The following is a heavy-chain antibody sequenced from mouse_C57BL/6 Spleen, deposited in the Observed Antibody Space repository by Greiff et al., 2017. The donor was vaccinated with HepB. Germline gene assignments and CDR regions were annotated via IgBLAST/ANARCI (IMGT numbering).Heavy chain of an antibody. J-gene: IGHJ1*03. CDR3: ARRDYGSMDFDV. V-gene: IGHV3-6*01. Sequence: EVKVEESGPGLVKPSQSLSLTCSVTGYSITSGYYWNWIRQFPGNKLEWMGYISYDGSNNYNPSLKNRISITRDTSKNQFFLKLNSVTTEDTATYYCARRDYGSMDFDVWGTGTTVTVSS. CDR2: ISYDGSN. D-gene: IGHD1-1*01. CDR1: GYSITSGYY.